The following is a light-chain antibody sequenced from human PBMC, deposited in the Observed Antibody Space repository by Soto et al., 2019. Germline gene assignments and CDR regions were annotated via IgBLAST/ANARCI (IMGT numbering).Light chain of an antibody. J-gene: IGKJ5*01. CDR1: QGISSY. V-gene: IGKV1-9*01. CDR2: AAS. Sequence: DIQLTQSPSFLSASVGDRVTITCRASQGISSYLAWYQQKPGKAPELLIYAASTLQSGVPLRFSGSGSGTEFTLTISSLQPEDFATYSCQQLSSYPTFGQGTRLEIK. CDR3: QQLSSYPT.